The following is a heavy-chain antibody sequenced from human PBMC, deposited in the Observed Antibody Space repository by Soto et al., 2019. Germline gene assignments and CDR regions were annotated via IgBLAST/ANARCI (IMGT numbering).Heavy chain of an antibody. CDR1: GFNFISYE. V-gene: IGHV3-48*03. CDR3: ARQSLRGVIY. J-gene: IGHJ4*02. CDR2: ISSSGSTI. D-gene: IGHD3-10*01. Sequence: GGSQRHSYTASGFNFISYEVNWVRQAPGKGLEWVSYISSSGSTIYYADPVKGRFTISRDNAKNSLYLQMNSLRAEDTAVYYCARQSLRGVIYWGQGTLVTVSS.